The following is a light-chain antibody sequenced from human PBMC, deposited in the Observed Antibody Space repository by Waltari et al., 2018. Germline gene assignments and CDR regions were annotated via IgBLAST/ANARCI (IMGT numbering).Light chain of an antibody. CDR3: SSYTSSSTGVV. CDR1: SSDVGGYNY. J-gene: IGLJ2*01. Sequence: QSALTQPASVSGSPGQSITISCTGTSSDVGGYNYVSWYQQHPGKDPKLMIYDVSNRPSGVSRRFSGSKSGNTASLTISGLQAEDEADYYCSSYTSSSTGVVFGGGTKLTVL. V-gene: IGLV2-14*01. CDR2: DVS.